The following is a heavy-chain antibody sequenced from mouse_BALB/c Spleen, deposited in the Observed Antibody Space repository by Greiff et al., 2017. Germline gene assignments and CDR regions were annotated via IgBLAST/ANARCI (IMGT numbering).Heavy chain of an antibody. CDR3: ARGGDYDGYYDAMDY. Sequence: QVQLQQSGPGLVAPSQSLSITCTVSGFSLTSYGVHWVRQPPGKGLEWLGVIWAGGSTNYNSALMSRLSISKDNSKSQVFLKMNSLQTDDTAMYYCARGGDYDGYYDAMDYWGQGTSVTVSS. V-gene: IGHV2-9*02. J-gene: IGHJ4*01. CDR2: IWAGGST. D-gene: IGHD2-3*01. CDR1: GFSLTSYG.